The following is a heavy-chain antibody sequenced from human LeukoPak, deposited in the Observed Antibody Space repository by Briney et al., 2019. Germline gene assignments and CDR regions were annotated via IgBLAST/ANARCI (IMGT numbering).Heavy chain of an antibody. J-gene: IGHJ6*03. V-gene: IGHV4-4*07. CDR3: ARDVKSRRRQWFGELSVYYYYYMDV. CDR1: GGSISSDY. D-gene: IGHD3-10*01. Sequence: TSETLSLTCTVSGGSISSDYWSWIRQAAGKGLEWIGRIYTTGSTNYSPSLKSRVTMSVDTSKNQFALKLSSVTAADTAVYYCARDVKSRRRQWFGELSVYYYYYMDVWGKGTTVTISS. CDR2: IYTTGST.